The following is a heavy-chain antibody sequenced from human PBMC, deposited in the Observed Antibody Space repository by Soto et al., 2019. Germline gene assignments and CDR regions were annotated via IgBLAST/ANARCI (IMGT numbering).Heavy chain of an antibody. D-gene: IGHD3-22*01. CDR2: ISYDGSNK. V-gene: IGHV3-30-3*01. CDR3: TTDSYFTLKLVRFDY. Sequence: GGSLRLSCAASGFTFSSYAMHWVRQAPGKGLEWVAVISYDGSNKYYADSVKGRFTISRDNSKNTLYLQMNSLRAEDTAVYYCTTDSYFTLKLVRFDYWGLGTLVTVSS. CDR1: GFTFSSYA. J-gene: IGHJ4*01.